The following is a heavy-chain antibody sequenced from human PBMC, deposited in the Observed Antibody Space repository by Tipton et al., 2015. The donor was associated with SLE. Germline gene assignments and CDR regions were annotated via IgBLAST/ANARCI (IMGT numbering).Heavy chain of an antibody. V-gene: IGHV4-59*01. CDR1: GGSIDTSY. CDR3: ARAGAGYYYYYSMDV. CDR2: IYYSGST. Sequence: TLSLTCTVSGGSIDTSYWSWIRHSPGKGLEWIGYIYYSGSTNYNPSLKSRVTISVDTSKNQFSLKLSSVTAADTAVYYCARAGAGYYYYYSMDVWGKGTTVTVSS. J-gene: IGHJ6*03.